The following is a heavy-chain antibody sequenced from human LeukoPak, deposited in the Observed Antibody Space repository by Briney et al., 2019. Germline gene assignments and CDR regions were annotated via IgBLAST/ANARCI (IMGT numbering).Heavy chain of an antibody. V-gene: IGHV4-59*01. CDR3: ARVYYDILTGPEGMDV. CDR1: GGSISSYY. D-gene: IGHD3-9*01. Sequence: SETLSLTCTVSGGSISSYYWSWIRQPPGKGLEWIGYIYYSGSTNYNPSLKSRVTISVDTSKNQFSLKLSSVTAADTAAYYCARVYYDILTGPEGMDVWGQGTTVTVSS. J-gene: IGHJ6*02. CDR2: IYYSGST.